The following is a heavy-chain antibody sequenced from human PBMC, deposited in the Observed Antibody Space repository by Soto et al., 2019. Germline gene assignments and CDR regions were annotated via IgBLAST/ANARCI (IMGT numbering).Heavy chain of an antibody. CDR2: IYYSGST. CDR3: ARDGGDSSLPFDY. J-gene: IGHJ4*02. D-gene: IGHD2-21*02. CDR1: GGSISSYY. V-gene: IGHV4-59*01. Sequence: SETLSLTCTASGGSISSYYWSWIRQPPGKGLEWIGYIYYSGSTNYNPSLKSRVTISVDTSKNQFSLKLSSVTAADTAVYYCARDGGDSSLPFDYWGQGTLVTVSS.